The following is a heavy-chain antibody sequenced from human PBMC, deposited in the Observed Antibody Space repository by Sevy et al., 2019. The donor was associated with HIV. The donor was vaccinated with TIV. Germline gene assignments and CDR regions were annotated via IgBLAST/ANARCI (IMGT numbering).Heavy chain of an antibody. D-gene: IGHD3-9*01. V-gene: IGHV1-24*01. J-gene: IGHJ4*02. CDR2: FDPEDRET. Sequence: GTVKVSCKVSGYTLTELSMHWVRQAPRKGLERRGGFDPEDRETIYAQKFQGRVTMTEDISTDTAYMELSSLRSEDTAVYYSASAAKSYYYILTGYFGRNFFGYWGQGTLVNVSS. CDR1: GYTLTELS. CDR3: ASAAKSYYYILTGYFGRNFFGY.